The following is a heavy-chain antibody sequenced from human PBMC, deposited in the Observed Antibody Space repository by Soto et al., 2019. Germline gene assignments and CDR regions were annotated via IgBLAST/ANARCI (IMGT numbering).Heavy chain of an antibody. CDR1: GFTVSSNY. V-gene: IGHV3-66*01. J-gene: IGHJ4*02. CDR2: IYSGGST. CDR3: ASKRMAVGGGVHFDY. Sequence: EVQLVESGGGLVQPGGSLRLSCAASGFTVSSNYMSWVRQAPGKGLEWVSVIYSGGSTYYADSVKGRFTISRDNSKNTVYRQMNRLRAEDTGVYYCASKRMAVGGGVHFDYWGQGTLVTVSS. D-gene: IGHD6-19*01.